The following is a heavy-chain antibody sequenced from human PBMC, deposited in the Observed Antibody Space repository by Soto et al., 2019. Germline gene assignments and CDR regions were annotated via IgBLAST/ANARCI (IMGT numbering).Heavy chain of an antibody. CDR1: WYTLTSYA. CDR2: INAGNGNT. Sequence: GASVKVSCKASWYTLTSYAMHWVRQAPGQRLEWMGWINAGNGNTKYSQKFPGRVTITRDTSASTAYMELSSLRSEDTAVYYCASGLNGYLHYFDYWGKGSPVTV. J-gene: IGHJ4*02. D-gene: IGHD5-18*01. CDR3: ASGLNGYLHYFDY. V-gene: IGHV1-3*01.